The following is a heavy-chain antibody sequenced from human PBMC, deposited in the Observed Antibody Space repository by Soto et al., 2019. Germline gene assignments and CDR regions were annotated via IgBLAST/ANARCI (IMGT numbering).Heavy chain of an antibody. CDR2: IYHSGSS. CDR1: GGSISISSW. J-gene: IGHJ4*02. D-gene: IGHD1-26*01. Sequence: QVQLQESGPGLVKPSATLSLTCAVSGGSISISSWLSWVRQPPGKGLEWIGEIYHSGSSNYNPSLKSRVTVSVDKSKTQVSLKRISVTAADTAVYYCARSNSGNYYEVFDYWGQGTLVTVSS. V-gene: IGHV4-4*02. CDR3: ARSNSGNYYEVFDY.